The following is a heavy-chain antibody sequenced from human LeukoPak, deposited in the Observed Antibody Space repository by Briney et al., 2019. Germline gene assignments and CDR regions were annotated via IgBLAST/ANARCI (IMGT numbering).Heavy chain of an antibody. V-gene: IGHV4-4*02. CDR1: GGSISSSNW. D-gene: IGHD1-26*01. J-gene: IGHJ6*02. CDR3: ARHSYNYYGLDV. CDR2: IYYSGTT. Sequence: SGTLSLTCAVSGGSISSSNWWSWVRQPPGKGLEWIGYIYYSGTTNYNPSLKSRVTMSVDTSNNHLSLRLTSVTAADTALYYCARHSYNYYGLDVWGQGTTITVSS.